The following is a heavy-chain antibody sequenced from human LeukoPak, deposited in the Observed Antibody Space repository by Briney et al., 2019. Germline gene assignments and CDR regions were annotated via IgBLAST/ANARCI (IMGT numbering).Heavy chain of an antibody. J-gene: IGHJ3*02. Sequence: SVKVSCKGSGGTLNSYAISWVRQAPGQGLEWMGRIIPIFGTANYAQKFQGRVTITADESTSTAYMELSSLRAEDTAVYYCARDRSPDFWSGDYRDAFDIWGQGTMVTVSS. CDR3: ARDRSPDFWSGDYRDAFDI. V-gene: IGHV1-69*13. CDR2: IIPIFGTA. CDR1: GGTLNSYA. D-gene: IGHD3-3*01.